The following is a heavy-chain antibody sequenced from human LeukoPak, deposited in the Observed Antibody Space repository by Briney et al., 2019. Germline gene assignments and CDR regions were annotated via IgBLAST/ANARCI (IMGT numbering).Heavy chain of an antibody. Sequence: GGSLRLSCAASGFTFSSYAMSWVRQAPGKGLEWVSAISGSGGSTYYADSVKGRFTISRDNSKNTLYLQMNSLRAEDTAVHYCAKGVGTVDYDFWSGYYYGMDVWGQGTTVTVSS. V-gene: IGHV3-23*01. CDR2: ISGSGGST. D-gene: IGHD3-3*01. CDR1: GFTFSSYA. J-gene: IGHJ6*02. CDR3: AKGVGTVDYDFWSGYYYGMDV.